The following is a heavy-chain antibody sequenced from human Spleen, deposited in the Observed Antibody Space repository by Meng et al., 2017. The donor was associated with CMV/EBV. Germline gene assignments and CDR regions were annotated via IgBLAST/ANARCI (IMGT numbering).Heavy chain of an antibody. CDR3: ARTTPSQYYFGY. V-gene: IGHV1-18*01. CDR1: GYTFTSYD. J-gene: IGHJ4*02. CDR2: ISVNNGNT. Sequence: SCKASGYTFTSYDISWVRQAPGQGLEWMGWISVNNGNTNYAQKLQGRVTMTTDTSTSTAYVELRRLRSDDTAVYYCARTTPSQYYFGYWGQGTLVTVSS. D-gene: IGHD1-26*01.